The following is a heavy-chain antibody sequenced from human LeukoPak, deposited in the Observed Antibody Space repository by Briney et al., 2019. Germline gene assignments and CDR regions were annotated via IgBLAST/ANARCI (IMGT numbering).Heavy chain of an antibody. D-gene: IGHD4-17*01. V-gene: IGHV3-15*01. CDR1: GFTFSKAW. Sequence: IPGGSLRLSCAASGFTFSKAWMGWVRQAPGKGLEWVGQIKSKTDGGTTDYAAPVKGRFTISRDDSKNSLYLLMNSLKTEDTAVYYCTTEDYGDYVPDYWGQGTLVTVSS. J-gene: IGHJ4*02. CDR2: IKSKTDGGTT. CDR3: TTEDYGDYVPDY.